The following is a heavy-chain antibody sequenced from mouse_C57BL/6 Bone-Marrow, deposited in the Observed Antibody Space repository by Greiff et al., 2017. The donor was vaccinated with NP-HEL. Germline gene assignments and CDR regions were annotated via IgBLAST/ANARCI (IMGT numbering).Heavy chain of an antibody. CDR2: ISGGGGNT. J-gene: IGHJ2*01. CDR3: ARQEYGNYYFDY. Sequence: DVKLVESGGGLVKPGGSLKLSCAASGFTFSSYTMSWVRQTPEKRLEWVATISGGGGNTYYPDSVKGRFTISRDNAKNTLYLQMSSLRSEDTALYYCARQEYGNYYFDYWGQGTTLTVSS. CDR1: GFTFSSYT. D-gene: IGHD2-10*02. V-gene: IGHV5-9*01.